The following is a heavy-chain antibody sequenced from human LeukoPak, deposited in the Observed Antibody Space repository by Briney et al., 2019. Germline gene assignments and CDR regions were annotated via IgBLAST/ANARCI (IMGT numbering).Heavy chain of an antibody. J-gene: IGHJ4*02. CDR3: ARGYCSSTSCEPIGRHLRFLEWLFPAFDY. CDR1: GYTFTSYY. V-gene: IGHV1-46*03. D-gene: IGHD2-2*01. Sequence: ASVKVSCKASGYTFTSYYMHWVRQAPGEGLEWVGIINSSCGSTNYAQSLQGRVTTTRDTSTTTVYMELSRLRSEDTAVYYCARGYCSSTSCEPIGRHLRFLEWLFPAFDYWGQRTLVTASS. CDR2: INSSCGST.